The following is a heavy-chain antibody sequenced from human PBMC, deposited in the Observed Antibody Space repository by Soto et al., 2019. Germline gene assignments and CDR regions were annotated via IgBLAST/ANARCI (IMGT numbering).Heavy chain of an antibody. D-gene: IGHD2-15*01. CDR3: ARIDCTGGNCKPYYHYGLHV. CDR2: IWYDGSIK. Sequence: VGSLRLSCAASVFTFNTYGMHCVRHIPGKGLQWVAIIWYDGSIKYYADSVKGRFTVSRDNSKNMLYLQMDSLRDEDTAVYYCARIDCTGGNCKPYYHYGLHVWGQGTTVTVSS. CDR1: VFTFNTYG. J-gene: IGHJ6*02. V-gene: IGHV3-33*01.